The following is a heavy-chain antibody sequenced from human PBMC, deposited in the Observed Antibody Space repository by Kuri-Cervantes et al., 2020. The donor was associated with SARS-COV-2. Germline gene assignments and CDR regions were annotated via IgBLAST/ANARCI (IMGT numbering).Heavy chain of an antibody. D-gene: IGHD1-26*01. CDR3: ARDGTAGGSYNWFDP. J-gene: IGHJ5*02. CDR2: VSHNGTII. V-gene: IGHV3-11*01. CDR1: GFAFGDYY. Sequence: GGSLRLSCAASGFAFGDYYMSWIRQAPGKGLEWVSYVSHNGTIIYQADSVKGRFTISRDNAKNSLYLQMNSLRGEDTAVYYCARDGTAGGSYNWFDPWGQGTLVTVSS.